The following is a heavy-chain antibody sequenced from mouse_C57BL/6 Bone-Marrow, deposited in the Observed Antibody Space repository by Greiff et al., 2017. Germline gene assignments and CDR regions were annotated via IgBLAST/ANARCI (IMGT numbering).Heavy chain of an antibody. CDR2: INPNNGGT. J-gene: IGHJ4*01. D-gene: IGHD2-2*01. CDR3: ASESMVTTGYYAMDY. Sequence: VQLQQSGPELVKPGASVKISCKASGYTFTDYYMNWVKQSHGKSLEWIGDINPNNGGTSYNQKFKGKATLTVDKSSSTAYMELRSLTSEDSAVYYCASESMVTTGYYAMDYWGQGTSVTVSS. CDR1: GYTFTDYY. V-gene: IGHV1-26*01.